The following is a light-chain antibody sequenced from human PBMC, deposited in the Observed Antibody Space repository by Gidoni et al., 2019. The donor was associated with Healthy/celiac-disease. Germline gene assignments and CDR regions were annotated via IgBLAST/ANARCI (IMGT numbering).Light chain of an antibody. CDR3: QQYDNLLEG. Sequence: DIQMTQSPSSLSASVGDRVTITCQASQDISNYLNWYQQKPGKAPKLLIYDASNLETGVPSRFSGSGSGTDFTFTISSLQPEDIATYYCQQYDNLLEGFGPXTKVDIK. CDR1: QDISNY. V-gene: IGKV1-33*01. CDR2: DAS. J-gene: IGKJ3*01.